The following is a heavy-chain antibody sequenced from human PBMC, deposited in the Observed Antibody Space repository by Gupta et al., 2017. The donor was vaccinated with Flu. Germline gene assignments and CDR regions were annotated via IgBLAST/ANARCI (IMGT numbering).Heavy chain of an antibody. CDR3: ARRGPNYYFDY. CDR2: IGTAGDT. D-gene: IGHD1-1*01. V-gene: IGHV3-13*04. J-gene: IGHJ4*02. Sequence: EVQLVESGGGLVQPGGSLRLSCAASGFTFSSYDMHWVRQATGKGLEWVSAIGTAGDTYYPGSVKGRFTISRENAKNSLYLQMNSLRAGDTAVYYCARRGPNYYFDYWGQGTLVTVSS. CDR1: GFTFSSYD.